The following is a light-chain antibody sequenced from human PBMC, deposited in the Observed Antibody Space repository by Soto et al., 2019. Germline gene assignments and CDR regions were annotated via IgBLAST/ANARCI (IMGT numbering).Light chain of an antibody. J-gene: IGKJ1*01. CDR2: GAS. CDR1: QSVSSN. V-gene: IGKV3-15*01. Sequence: EIVMTQSPVILSVSPGETATLSCRASQSVSSNLAWYQQKPGQAPRLLIYGASTRATDIPARFSGSGSGTEFTLTISSLQSEDFAVYYCQQYNIFWTFRQGTKVEIK. CDR3: QQYNIFWT.